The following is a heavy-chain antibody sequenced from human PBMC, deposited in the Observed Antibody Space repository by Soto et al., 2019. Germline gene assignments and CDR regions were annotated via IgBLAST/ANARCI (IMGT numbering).Heavy chain of an antibody. D-gene: IGHD6-13*01. V-gene: IGHV3-7*05. J-gene: IGHJ6*02. Sequence: EVQLVESGGGLVQPGGSLRLSCAASGFTLSSYWMSWVRQAPGKGLEWVANIKQDGSEKYYVDSVKGRFTISRDTAKSSLYLQLNILRAEDTAVYYCAGEYGSSYSPRYYGMDVWGQGTTVTVSS. CDR3: AGEYGSSYSPRYYGMDV. CDR1: GFTLSSYW. CDR2: IKQDGSEK.